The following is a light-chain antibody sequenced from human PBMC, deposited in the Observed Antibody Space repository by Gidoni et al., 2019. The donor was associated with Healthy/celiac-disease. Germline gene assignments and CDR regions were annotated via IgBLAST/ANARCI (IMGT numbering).Light chain of an antibody. CDR2: GAS. CDR1: QSVSSN. J-gene: IGKJ1*01. V-gene: IGKV3-15*01. CDR3: QQYNNWPRT. Sequence: EIVMTQSPATLSVSPGDRATRSCRASQSVSSNLAWYQQKPGQAPRLLIYGASTRATGIPSRFSGSGSGTDFTLTISSLQSEDFAVYYCQQYNNWPRTFGQGTKVEIK.